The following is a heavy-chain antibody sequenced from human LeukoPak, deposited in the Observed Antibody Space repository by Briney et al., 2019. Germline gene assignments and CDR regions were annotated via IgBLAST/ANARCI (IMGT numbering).Heavy chain of an antibody. V-gene: IGHV4-30-2*01. CDR1: GGSISHVAYS. CDR2: FHHTVGI. J-gene: IGHJ3*02. CDR3: VRGGGLPNCGGYCPPDT. D-gene: IGHD2-21*02. Sequence: PSETLSLTCTVSGGSISHVAYSWSWIRQPPGEGLEWIGLFHHTVGIDYKPSLKSRVTISGDRTKNQLSLTLTSVTAADTAVYYCVRGGGLPNCGGYCPPDTWGQGKMVIVSS.